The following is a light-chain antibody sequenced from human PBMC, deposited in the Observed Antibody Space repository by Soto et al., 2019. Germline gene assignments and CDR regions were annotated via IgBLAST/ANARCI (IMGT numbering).Light chain of an antibody. J-gene: IGLJ3*02. CDR1: SNDVGGYGY. CDR2: EVS. CDR3: SSYSPSSLL. V-gene: IGLV2-14*01. Sequence: QSALTQPASVSVSPGETITISCTGTSNDVGGYGYVSWYRQYAGKAPTLMVSEVSYRPSGVSDRFSGSKSGTTAFLTISGLQTEDEGHYYCSSYSPSSLLFGGGTKLTVL.